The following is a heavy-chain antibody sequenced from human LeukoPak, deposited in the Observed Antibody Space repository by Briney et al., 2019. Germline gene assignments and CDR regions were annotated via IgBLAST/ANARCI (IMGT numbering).Heavy chain of an antibody. CDR2: INHSGST. J-gene: IGHJ5*02. CDR3: ARGRKEFGP. CDR1: GGSFSGYY. V-gene: IGHV4-34*01. Sequence: SETLSLTCAVYGGSFSGYYWSWIRQPPRKGLEWIGEINHSGSTNYNPSLKSRVTISVDTSKNRFSLKLSSVTAADTAVYYCARGRKEFGPWGQGTLVTVSS.